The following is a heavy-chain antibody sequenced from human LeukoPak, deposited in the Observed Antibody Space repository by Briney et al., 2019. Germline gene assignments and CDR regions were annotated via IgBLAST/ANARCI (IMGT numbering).Heavy chain of an antibody. V-gene: IGHV3-9*03. Sequence: GGSLRLSCAASGFTFDDYAMHWVRQAPGKGLEWVSGISWNGGNIGYADSVKGRFIISRDNARNSLYLQMNSLRAEDMALYYCAKGGMAVAGTWFDPWGQGTLVTVSS. CDR3: AKGGMAVAGTWFDP. CDR1: GFTFDDYA. D-gene: IGHD6-19*01. CDR2: ISWNGGNI. J-gene: IGHJ5*02.